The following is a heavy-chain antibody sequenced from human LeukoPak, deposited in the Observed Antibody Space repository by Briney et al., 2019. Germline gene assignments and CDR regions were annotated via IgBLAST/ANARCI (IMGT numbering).Heavy chain of an antibody. CDR1: GFTFDDYG. V-gene: IGHV3-20*04. D-gene: IGHD6-13*01. CDR2: INWNGGST. J-gene: IGHJ6*02. Sequence: GGSLRLSCAASGFTFDDYGMSWVRQAPGKGLEWVSGINWNGGSTGYADSVKGRFTISRDNAKSSLYLQMNSLRAEDTALYYCARYGIAAAGTALYYYYYGMDVWGQGTTVTVSS. CDR3: ARYGIAAAGTALYYYYYGMDV.